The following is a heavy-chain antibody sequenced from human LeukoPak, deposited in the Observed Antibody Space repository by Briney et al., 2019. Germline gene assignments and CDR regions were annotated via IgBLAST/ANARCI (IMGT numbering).Heavy chain of an antibody. CDR3: ARDVGGPPSMIVVGEFDY. CDR1: GYXFTSYY. D-gene: IGHD3-22*01. V-gene: IGHV1-46*01. J-gene: IGHJ4*02. CDR2: INPSGGST. Sequence: ASVKVSCKASGYXFTSYYIHWVRQAPGQGLEWMGIINPSGGSTSYAQKFQGRVTMTRDTSTSTVYMELSSLRSEDTAVYYCARDVGGPPSMIVVGEFDYWGQGTLVTVSS.